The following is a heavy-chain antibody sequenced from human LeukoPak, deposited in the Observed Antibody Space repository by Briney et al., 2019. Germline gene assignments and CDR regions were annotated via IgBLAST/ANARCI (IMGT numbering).Heavy chain of an antibody. CDR2: INHSGST. CDR1: GGSFSGYY. V-gene: IGHV4-34*01. D-gene: IGHD3-3*01. J-gene: IGHJ4*02. CDR3: ARRGWSGYFDY. Sequence: SETLSLTCAVYGGSFSGYYWSWIRQPPGKGLEWIGEINHSGSTNYNPSLKSRVTISVDTSKNQFSLKLSSVTAADTAVYYCARRGWSGYFDYWGQGTLVTVSS.